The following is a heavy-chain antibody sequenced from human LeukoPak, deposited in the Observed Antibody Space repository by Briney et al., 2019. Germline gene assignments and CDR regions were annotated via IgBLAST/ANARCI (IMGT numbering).Heavy chain of an antibody. J-gene: IGHJ3*02. CDR3: AADRGDYSGSYWTAFDI. Sequence: SVKVSCKVSEYTLTELSMHWVRQAPGKGLEWLGGFGPEDGEIIYAQKFQGRVTMSDDTSTDTAYMELGSLRSDDTAVYYCAADRGDYSGSYWTAFDIWGQGTMVTVSS. CDR2: FGPEDGEI. V-gene: IGHV1-24*01. D-gene: IGHD1-26*01. CDR1: EYTLTELS.